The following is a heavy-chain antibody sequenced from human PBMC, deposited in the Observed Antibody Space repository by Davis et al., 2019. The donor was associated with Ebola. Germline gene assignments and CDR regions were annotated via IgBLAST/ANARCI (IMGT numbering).Heavy chain of an antibody. V-gene: IGHV1-3*04. CDR2: INTTSGGS. Sequence: ASVKVSCKASGYTFSSYNLHWMRQAPGQRLEWMAWINTTSGGSKYSRKFQGRVTLTRDTSASIAYVDLSSLKPDDTAVYYCARATGDFGHWYFDLWGRGTLVTVSS. J-gene: IGHJ2*01. CDR3: ARATGDFGHWYFDL. CDR1: GYTFSSYN. D-gene: IGHD1-26*01.